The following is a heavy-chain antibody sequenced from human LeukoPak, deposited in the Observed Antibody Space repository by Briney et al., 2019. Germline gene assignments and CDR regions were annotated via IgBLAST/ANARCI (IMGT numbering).Heavy chain of an antibody. Sequence: DSVKGRFTISRDSAKKSLYLQMNSLTAEDTAVYYCARDREIVSTGPVYVRPPPYNFDCWGQGTLVIVSS. D-gene: IGHD2-8*01. J-gene: IGHJ4*02. V-gene: IGHV3-7*01. CDR3: ARDREIVSTGPVYVRPPPYNFDC.